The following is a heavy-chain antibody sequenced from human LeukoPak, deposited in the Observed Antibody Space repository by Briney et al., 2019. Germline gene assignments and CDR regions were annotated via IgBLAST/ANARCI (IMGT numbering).Heavy chain of an antibody. CDR1: GGTFSSYA. V-gene: IGHV1-69*13. J-gene: IGHJ4*02. Sequence: SVKVSCKASGGTFSSYAISWVRQASGQGLEWMGGIIPIFGTANYAQKFQGRVTITADESTSTAYMELSSLRSEDTAVYYCARGRLDSVGSLIYDSSGYYLDYWGQGTLVTVSS. D-gene: IGHD3-22*01. CDR3: ARGRLDSVGSLIYDSSGYYLDY. CDR2: IIPIFGTA.